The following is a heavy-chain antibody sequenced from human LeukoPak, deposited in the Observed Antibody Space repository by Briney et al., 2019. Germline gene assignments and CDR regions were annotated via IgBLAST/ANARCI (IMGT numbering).Heavy chain of an antibody. CDR3: ARDEGEQWLVPLD. D-gene: IGHD6-19*01. V-gene: IGHV3-48*04. Sequence: GGSLRLSCAASGFTFSTYTMNWVRQAPGKGLEWVSYISSTSSTIYYADSVKGRFTISRDNAKNSLHLQMNSLRAEDTALYYCARDEGEQWLVPLDWGQGTLVTASS. CDR2: ISSTSSTI. CDR1: GFTFSTYT. J-gene: IGHJ4*02.